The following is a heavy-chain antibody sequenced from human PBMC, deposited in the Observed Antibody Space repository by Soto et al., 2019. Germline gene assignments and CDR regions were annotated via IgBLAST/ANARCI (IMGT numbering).Heavy chain of an antibody. V-gene: IGHV3-11*01. CDR3: AREVGAYSSSLDAFDI. CDR1: GFTFSDYY. CDR2: ISSSGSTI. D-gene: IGHD6-6*01. Sequence: GESLKISCAASGFTFSDYYMSWIRQAPGKGLEWVSYISSSGSTIYYADSVKGRFTISRDNAKNSLYLQMNSLRAEDTAVYYCAREVGAYSSSLDAFDIWGQGTMVTVSS. J-gene: IGHJ3*02.